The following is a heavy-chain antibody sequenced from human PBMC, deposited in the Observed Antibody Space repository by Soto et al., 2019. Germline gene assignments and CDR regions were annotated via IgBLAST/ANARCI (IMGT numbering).Heavy chain of an antibody. CDR2: IYWDDDK. D-gene: IGHD6-13*01. CDR1: GFSLITSGVV. J-gene: IGHJ3*02. Sequence: SGPTLVNPTQTLTLTCTFSGFSLITSGVVVGWIRQPPGKALEWLALIYWDDDKRYSPSLKSRLTITKDTSKNQVVLTMTNMDPVDTATYYCAHRDIAAAAHRAFDIWGQGTMVTVSS. V-gene: IGHV2-5*02. CDR3: AHRDIAAAAHRAFDI.